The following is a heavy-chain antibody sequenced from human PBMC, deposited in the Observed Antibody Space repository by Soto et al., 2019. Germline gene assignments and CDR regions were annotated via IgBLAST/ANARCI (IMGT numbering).Heavy chain of an antibody. CDR3: ARDTVKYYYDSSGYPANSYYYYYGMDV. J-gene: IGHJ6*02. V-gene: IGHV1-69*13. CDR1: GGTFSSYA. D-gene: IGHD3-22*01. CDR2: IIPIFGTA. Sequence: SVKVSCKASGGTFSSYAISWVRQAPGQGLEWMGGIIPIFGTANYAQKFQGRVTITADESTSTAYMELSSLRSEDTAVYYCARDTVKYYYDSSGYPANSYYYYYGMDVWGQGTTVTVSS.